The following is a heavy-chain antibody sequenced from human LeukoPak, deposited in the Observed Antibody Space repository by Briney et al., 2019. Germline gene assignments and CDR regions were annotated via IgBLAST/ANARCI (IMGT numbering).Heavy chain of an antibody. CDR1: GGTFSSYA. D-gene: IGHD3-22*01. CDR3: AKRGHYYDSSGYFDE. CDR2: IIPIFGTA. J-gene: IGHJ4*02. V-gene: IGHV1-69*01. Sequence: SVKVSFTASGGTFSSYAISWVRQAPGQGLEWMGGIIPIFGTANYAQKFQGRVTITADESTSTAYMELSSLRSEDTAVYYCAKRGHYYDSSGYFDEWGQGTLVTVSS.